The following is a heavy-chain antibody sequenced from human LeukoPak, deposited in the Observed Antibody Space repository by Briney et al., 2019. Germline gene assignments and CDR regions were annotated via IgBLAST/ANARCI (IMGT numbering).Heavy chain of an antibody. D-gene: IGHD6-13*01. CDR2: INPNSGGT. CDR3: ARDQGDYSSSWYDYYYYYYMDV. V-gene: IGHV1-2*02. CDR1: GYTFTGYY. Sequence: GASVKVSCKASGYTFTGYYMHWVRQAPGQGLEWMGWINPNSGGTNYAQKFQGRVTMTRDTSISTAYMELSRLRSDDTAVYYCARDQGDYSSSWYDYYYYYYMDVWGKGTTVTISS. J-gene: IGHJ6*03.